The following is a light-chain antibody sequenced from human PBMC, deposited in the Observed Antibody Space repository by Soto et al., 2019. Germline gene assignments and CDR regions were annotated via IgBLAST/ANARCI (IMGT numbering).Light chain of an antibody. Sequence: DILMTQSPISLPVTPGEPASISCWSSRGLLHSTGKNYLDWFLQKPGQSPKLLIYLGSNRSSGVPDRFSGSGSGTDFTLKIDRMEAEDVGTYYCMQGLQTPPTFGQGTRLEIK. CDR3: MQGLQTPPT. CDR2: LGS. V-gene: IGKV2-28*01. J-gene: IGKJ5*01. CDR1: RGLLHSTGKNY.